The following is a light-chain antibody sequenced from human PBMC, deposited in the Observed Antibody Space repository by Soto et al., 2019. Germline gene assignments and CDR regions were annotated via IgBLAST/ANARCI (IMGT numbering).Light chain of an antibody. Sequence: QAVVTQPTSLSASPGASARFTCTLRSGINVGTYRIYWYQQKPGSLPRYLLRYNSDSDKQQGSGVPSRFSGSKDASTNAGLLLISGLQSEDEADYYCQTWGPGTVVFGGGTQLTVL. CDR2: YNSDSDK. CDR1: SGINVGTYR. CDR3: QTWGPGTVV. J-gene: IGLJ2*01. V-gene: IGLV5-39*01.